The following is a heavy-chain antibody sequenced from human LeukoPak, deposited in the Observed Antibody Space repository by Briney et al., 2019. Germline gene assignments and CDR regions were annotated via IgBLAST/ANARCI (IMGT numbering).Heavy chain of an antibody. CDR2: ISYDGSNT. D-gene: IGHD5-18*01. J-gene: IGHJ4*02. CDR3: ATDRAIGYSYGGIDY. Sequence: PGRSLRLSCAASGFTFSSYGMHWVRQAPGKGLVWVAVISYDGSNTYYADSVKGRFTISRDNSKNTLYLQMNRLRAKEKALYCCATDRAIGYSYGGIDYWGQGAPVTLSP. CDR1: GFTFSSYG. V-gene: IGHV3-30*03.